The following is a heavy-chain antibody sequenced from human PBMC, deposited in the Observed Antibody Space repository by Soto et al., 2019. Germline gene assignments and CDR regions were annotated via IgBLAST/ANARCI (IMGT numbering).Heavy chain of an antibody. Sequence: SVKVSCKASGGTFSSYAISWVRQAPGQGLEWMGGIIPIFGTANYAQKFQGRVTITADESTSTAYMELSSLRSEDTAVYYCARFGYSGYDRYYYYYGMDVWGQGTTVTVSS. D-gene: IGHD5-12*01. V-gene: IGHV1-69*13. CDR1: GGTFSSYA. CDR2: IIPIFGTA. J-gene: IGHJ6*02. CDR3: ARFGYSGYDRYYYYYGMDV.